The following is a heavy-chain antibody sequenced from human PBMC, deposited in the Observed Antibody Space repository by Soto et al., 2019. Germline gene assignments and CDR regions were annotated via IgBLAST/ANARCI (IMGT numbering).Heavy chain of an antibody. Sequence: GGSLRLSCAASGFTFSSYAMSWVRQAPGKGLEWVSAISGSGGSTYYTDSVKGRFTISRDNSKNTLYLQMNSLRAEDTAVYYCAKDFGGWPLAYFDYWGQGTLVTVSS. CDR1: GFTFSSYA. J-gene: IGHJ4*02. CDR3: AKDFGGWPLAYFDY. CDR2: ISGSGGST. V-gene: IGHV3-23*01. D-gene: IGHD6-19*01.